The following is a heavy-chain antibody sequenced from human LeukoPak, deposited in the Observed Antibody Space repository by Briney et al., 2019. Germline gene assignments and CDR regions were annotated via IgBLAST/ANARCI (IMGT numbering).Heavy chain of an antibody. CDR3: ARSVDYYDSSGYLYFDY. D-gene: IGHD3-22*01. CDR2: IIPIFGVA. CDR1: GGTFSSYA. Sequence: ASVKVSCKASGGTFSSYAISWVRQAPGQGLEWMGRIIPIFGVANYAQKFQGRVTITADKSTSTAYMELSSLRSEDTAVYYCARSVDYYDSSGYLYFDYWGQGTLVTVSS. V-gene: IGHV1-69*04. J-gene: IGHJ4*02.